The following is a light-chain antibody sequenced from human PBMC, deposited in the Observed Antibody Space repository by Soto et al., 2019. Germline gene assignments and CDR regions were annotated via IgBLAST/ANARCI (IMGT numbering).Light chain of an antibody. CDR2: GAT. V-gene: IGKV3-15*01. CDR1: HSVSIL. CDR3: QQYNNWPRT. Sequence: EIVMTQSPATLSVSPGERATLSCSASHSVSILLAWYQQKPGQAPRLLIHGATTRATGIPARFSGSGSGTEFTLTISSLQSEDFAVYYCQQYNNWPRTFGQGTKVDIK. J-gene: IGKJ1*01.